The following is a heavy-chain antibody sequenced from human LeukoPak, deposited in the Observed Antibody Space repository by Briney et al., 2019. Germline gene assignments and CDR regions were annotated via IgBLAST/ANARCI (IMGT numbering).Heavy chain of an antibody. J-gene: IGHJ5*02. CDR1: GFTFSIYW. D-gene: IGHD6-19*01. V-gene: IGHV3-7*01. CDR3: ARDRAVAGLFDP. Sequence: GGSLRLSCEASGFTFSIYWMSWVRQAPGKGLEWVANIKEDGSEKDYVDSVKGRFIISRDNVKDSLYLQMNSLRPEDTAMYYCARDRAVAGLFDPWGQGTLVTVSS. CDR2: IKEDGSEK.